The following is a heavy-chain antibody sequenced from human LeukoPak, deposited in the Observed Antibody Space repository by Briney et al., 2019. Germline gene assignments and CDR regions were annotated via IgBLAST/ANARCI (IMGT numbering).Heavy chain of an antibody. CDR1: VYTFTGYY. Sequence: ASVKVSCKSSVYTFTGYYIHWVRQAPGQGFEWMGCINPNSGGTNYAQKFQGRVTMTRDTSISTAYMELSRLRSDDTAVYYCARGYCSGGSCYQSYFDYWGQGTLVTVSS. CDR3: ARGYCSGGSCYQSYFDY. J-gene: IGHJ4*02. V-gene: IGHV1-2*02. CDR2: INPNSGGT. D-gene: IGHD2-15*01.